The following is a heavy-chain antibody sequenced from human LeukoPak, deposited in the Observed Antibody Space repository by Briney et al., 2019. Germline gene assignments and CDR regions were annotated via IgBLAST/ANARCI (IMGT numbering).Heavy chain of an antibody. D-gene: IGHD5-24*01. Sequence: GGSLRLSCAASGFTFSTYWMSWVRQAPGKGLEWVANMRRDGNEIYYLDSVRGRFTISRDNAKNSLYLQMNSLRAEDTAIYYCTRVGYIDEGIDYWGQGTLVTVSS. CDR2: MRRDGNEI. CDR1: GFTFSTYW. CDR3: TRVGYIDEGIDY. V-gene: IGHV3-7*04. J-gene: IGHJ4*02.